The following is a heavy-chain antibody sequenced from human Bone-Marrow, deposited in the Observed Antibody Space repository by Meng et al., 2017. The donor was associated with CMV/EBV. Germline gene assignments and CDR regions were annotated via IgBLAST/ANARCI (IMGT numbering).Heavy chain of an antibody. V-gene: IGHV1-2*02. CDR3: ARVLFFGDPFDY. Sequence: ASVKVSCKASGYTFTSYAMNWVRQAPGQGLEWMGWINPSSGVTKYAQRFQGRVTMTRDTSISTAYMELSSLRSDDAAVYYCARVLFFGDPFDYWGQGTLVTVSS. CDR1: GYTFTSYA. CDR2: INPSSGVT. J-gene: IGHJ4*02. D-gene: IGHD4-17*01.